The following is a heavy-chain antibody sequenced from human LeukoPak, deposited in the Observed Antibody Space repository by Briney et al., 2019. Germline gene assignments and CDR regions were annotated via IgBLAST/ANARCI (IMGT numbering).Heavy chain of an antibody. V-gene: IGHV3-48*04. Sequence: PGGSLRLSCAASGFTFSSYSMNWVRQAPGKGLEWVSYISSSSSTIYYADSVKGRFTISRDNAKNTLYLQMNSLRAEDTAVYYCARDRGPYYDYVWGSHPELDYWGQGTLVTVSS. J-gene: IGHJ4*02. D-gene: IGHD3-16*01. CDR2: ISSSSSTI. CDR3: ARDRGPYYDYVWGSHPELDY. CDR1: GFTFSSYS.